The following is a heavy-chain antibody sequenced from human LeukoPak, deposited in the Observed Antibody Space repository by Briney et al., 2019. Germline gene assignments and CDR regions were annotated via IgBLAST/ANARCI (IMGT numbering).Heavy chain of an antibody. CDR3: ARDDYYDSSGQDAFDI. CDR1: GGSISSSSYY. Sequence: SETLSLTCTVSGGSISSSSYYWGWIRQPPGKGLEWIGSIYYSGSTYYNPSLKSRVTISVDTSKNQFSLKLSPVTAADTAVYYCARDDYYDSSGQDAFDIWGQGAMVTVSS. J-gene: IGHJ3*02. D-gene: IGHD3-22*01. CDR2: IYYSGST. V-gene: IGHV4-39*07.